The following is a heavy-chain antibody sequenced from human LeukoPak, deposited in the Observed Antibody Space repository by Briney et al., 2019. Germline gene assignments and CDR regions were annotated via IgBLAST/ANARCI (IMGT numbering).Heavy chain of an antibody. Sequence: GGSLRLSCAASGFTFSSYWMSWVRQAPGKGLEWGANINQDGSGEYYVDSVKGRYTISRDNAKNSLFLQMNSLRAEDTAIYYCARAGPYQLPPRPVDYWGQGTLFTVSS. V-gene: IGHV3-7*01. J-gene: IGHJ4*02. CDR2: INQDGSGE. D-gene: IGHD2-2*01. CDR3: ARAGPYQLPPRPVDY. CDR1: GFTFSSYW.